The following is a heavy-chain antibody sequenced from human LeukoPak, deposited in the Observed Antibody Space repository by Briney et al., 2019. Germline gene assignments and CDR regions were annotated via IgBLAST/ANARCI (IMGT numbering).Heavy chain of an antibody. J-gene: IGHJ3*02. V-gene: IGHV3-23*01. D-gene: IGHD4-17*01. CDR1: GFTFSSYA. CDR3: AKVPHYGDYVI. Sequence: GGSLRLSCAASGFTFSSYAMSWVRQAPGKGLEWVSAISGSGGSTYYADSVKGRFTISRDNSKNTLYLQTNSLRAEDTAVYYCAKVPHYGDYVIWGQGTMVTVSS. CDR2: ISGSGGST.